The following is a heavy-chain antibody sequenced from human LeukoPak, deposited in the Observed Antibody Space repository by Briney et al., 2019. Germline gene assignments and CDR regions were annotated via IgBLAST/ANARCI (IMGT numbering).Heavy chain of an antibody. CDR1: GFTFSSYS. V-gene: IGHV3-7*01. Sequence: GGSQRLSCAASGFTFSSYSMNWVRQAPGKGLEWVANIKQDGSEKYYVDSVKGRFTISRDNDKNSLFLQMTSLRAEDTAVYYCARVGGRYSPLGYWGQGTLVTVSS. D-gene: IGHD3-16*02. CDR2: IKQDGSEK. J-gene: IGHJ4*02. CDR3: ARVGGRYSPLGY.